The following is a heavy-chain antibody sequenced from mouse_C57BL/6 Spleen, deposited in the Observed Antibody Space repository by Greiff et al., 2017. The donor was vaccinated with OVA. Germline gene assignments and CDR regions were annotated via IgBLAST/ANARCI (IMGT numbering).Heavy chain of an antibody. Sequence: GGGLVQPNGSLTLSCAASGFPFNTYAMHWVRQAPGMGLEWVARLSSKSSHYAPYYADSVKDRFTTSRDDSQSMLYLPMNNLTTEDTAMYYCVRDHGAYWGTGTLVTVSA. CDR3: VRDHGAY. J-gene: IGHJ3*01. D-gene: IGHD1-2*01. V-gene: IGHV10-3*01. CDR1: GFPFNTYA. CDR2: LSSKSSHYAP.